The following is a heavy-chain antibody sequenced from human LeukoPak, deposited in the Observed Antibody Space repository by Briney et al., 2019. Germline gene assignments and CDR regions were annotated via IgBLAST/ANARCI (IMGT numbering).Heavy chain of an antibody. Sequence: PGGSLRLSCAASGFTFSRCAMSWVRQAPGKGLEWVSGISGSGGSTFYADSVKGRFTISRDNSKNTLYLQMNSLRAEDTAVYYCARGSSSNCYNCFDPWGQGTLVTVSS. CDR1: GFTFSRCA. CDR3: ARGSSSNCYNCFDP. D-gene: IGHD6-13*01. V-gene: IGHV3-23*01. CDR2: ISGSGGST. J-gene: IGHJ5*02.